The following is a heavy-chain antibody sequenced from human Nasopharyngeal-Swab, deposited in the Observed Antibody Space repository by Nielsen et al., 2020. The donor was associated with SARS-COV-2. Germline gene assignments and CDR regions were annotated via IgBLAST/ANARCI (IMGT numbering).Heavy chain of an antibody. CDR2: IIPIFGTA. Sequence: SVKVSCKASGGTFSSYAISWVRQAPGQGLEWMGGIIPIFGTANYAQKFQGRVTITADESTSTAYMELSSLRSEDTAVYYCARDWIAVAGTTRYYGMDVWGQGTTVTVSS. CDR3: ARDWIAVAGTTRYYGMDV. J-gene: IGHJ6*02. D-gene: IGHD6-19*01. V-gene: IGHV1-69*13. CDR1: GGTFSSYA.